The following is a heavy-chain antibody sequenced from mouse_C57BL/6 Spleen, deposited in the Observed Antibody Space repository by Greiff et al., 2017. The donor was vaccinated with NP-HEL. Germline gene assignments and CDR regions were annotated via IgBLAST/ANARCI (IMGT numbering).Heavy chain of an antibody. D-gene: IGHD1-1*01. CDR2: IYPGDGDT. CDR3: ARWGTVVARFDY. Sequence: VQLQQSGAELVKPGASVKISCKASGYAFSSYWMNWVKQRPGKGLEWIGQIYPGDGDTNYNGKFKGKATLTADKSSSTAYMQLSSLTSEDSAVYVCARWGTVVARFDYWGQGTTLTVSS. J-gene: IGHJ2*01. CDR1: GYAFSSYW. V-gene: IGHV1-80*01.